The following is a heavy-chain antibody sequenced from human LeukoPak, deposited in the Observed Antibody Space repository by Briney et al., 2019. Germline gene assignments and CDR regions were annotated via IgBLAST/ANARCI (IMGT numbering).Heavy chain of an antibody. CDR2: INPNTGGT. V-gene: IGHV1-2*02. J-gene: IGHJ4*02. CDR3: ARSYTGTCFDY. Sequence: ASVKVSCKASGYTFTDYYIHWVRQVPGQGLEWMGWINPNTGGTDSAQIFQGRVTMTSDTSLNTAYMELSSLRSDDTAFYYCARSYTGTCFDYWGQGTLVTVSS. CDR1: GYTFTDYY. D-gene: IGHD1-26*01.